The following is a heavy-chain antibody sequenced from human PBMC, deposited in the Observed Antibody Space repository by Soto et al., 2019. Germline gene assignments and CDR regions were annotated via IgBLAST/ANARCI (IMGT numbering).Heavy chain of an antibody. J-gene: IGHJ5*02. V-gene: IGHV3-23*01. Sequence: GGSLRLSCAASGFTFSSYGMSWVRQAPGKGLEWVSAISGSGVSTYYADSVKGRFTISRDNSKNTLYLQMNSLRAEDTAVYYCAKSGGAYYYDHLQVHPSGQATLVTV. CDR3: AKSGGAYYYDHLQVHP. CDR2: ISGSGVST. CDR1: GFTFSSYG. D-gene: IGHD3-22*01.